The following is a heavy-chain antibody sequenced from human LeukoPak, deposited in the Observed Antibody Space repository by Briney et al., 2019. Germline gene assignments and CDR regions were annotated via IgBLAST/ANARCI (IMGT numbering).Heavy chain of an antibody. CDR2: IIPIFGTA. V-gene: IGHV1-69*13. CDR3: AGVPTESRWSSGWSPGSGYYYGMDV. J-gene: IGHJ6*02. Sequence: GASVKVSCKASGGTFSGYAISWVRQAPGQGLEWMGGIIPIFGTANYAQKFQGRVTITADESTSTAYMELSSLRSEDTAVYYCAGVPTESRWSSGWSPGSGYYYGMDVWGQGTTVTVSS. D-gene: IGHD6-19*01. CDR1: GGTFSGYA.